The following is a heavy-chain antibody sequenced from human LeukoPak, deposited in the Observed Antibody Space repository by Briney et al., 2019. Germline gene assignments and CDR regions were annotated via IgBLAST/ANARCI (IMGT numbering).Heavy chain of an antibody. J-gene: IGHJ4*02. Sequence: GGSLRLSCAASGFTFSSYAMSWVHKAPGKGLEWISAISGSGGSTYYADSVKGRFTISRDNSKNTLYLQMNSLRAEDTAVYYCGKGGELLQRLPPIDCWGQGTLVTVSS. V-gene: IGHV3-23*01. D-gene: IGHD1-26*01. CDR2: ISGSGGST. CDR1: GFTFSSYA. CDR3: GKGGELLQRLPPIDC.